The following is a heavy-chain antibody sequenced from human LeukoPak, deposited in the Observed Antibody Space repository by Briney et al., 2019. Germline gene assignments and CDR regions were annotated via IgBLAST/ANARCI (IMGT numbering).Heavy chain of an antibody. V-gene: IGHV3-74*01. J-gene: IGHJ6*03. Sequence: GGSLRLSRAASGFTFSSYWMHWIRQAPGKGLVWASRINSDGSSTSYADSVKGRFTISRDDAKNTLYLQMNSLRAEDTAVYYCARAVMPDYYYYMDVWGKGTTVTVSS. CDR1: GFTFSSYW. CDR2: INSDGSST. D-gene: IGHD2-2*01. CDR3: ARAVMPDYYYYMDV.